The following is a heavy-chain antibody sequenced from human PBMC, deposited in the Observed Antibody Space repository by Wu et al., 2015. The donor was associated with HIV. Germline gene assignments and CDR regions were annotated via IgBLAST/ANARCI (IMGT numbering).Heavy chain of an antibody. D-gene: IGHD5-12*01. J-gene: IGHJ6*02. CDR2: IIPIFGTA. CDR3: ARRGYSGYNINYTYYYYGMDS. Sequence: QVQLVQSGAEVKKPGSSVKVSCKASGNTFSSYAISWVRQAPGQGLEWMGGIIPIFGTANYAQKFQGRVTITTDESTSTAYMELSSLRSEDTAVYYCARRGYSGYNINYTYYYYGMDSGAKGPRSPSP. V-gene: IGHV1-69*05. CDR1: GNTFSSYA.